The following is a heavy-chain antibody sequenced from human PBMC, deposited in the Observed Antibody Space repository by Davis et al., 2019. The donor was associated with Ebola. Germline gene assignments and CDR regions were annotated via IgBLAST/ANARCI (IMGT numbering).Heavy chain of an antibody. V-gene: IGHV3-23*01. D-gene: IGHD5-12*01. CDR3: ARGLRFRNYYYGMDV. J-gene: IGHJ6*02. CDR2: FGSGGDT. Sequence: GGSLRLSCAASGFTFINYGMSWVRQAPGKGLEWVSGFGSGGDTYYADSVKGRFTISRDNAKNSLYLQMNSLRAEDTAVYYCARGLRFRNYYYGMDVWGQGTTVTVSS. CDR1: GFTFINYG.